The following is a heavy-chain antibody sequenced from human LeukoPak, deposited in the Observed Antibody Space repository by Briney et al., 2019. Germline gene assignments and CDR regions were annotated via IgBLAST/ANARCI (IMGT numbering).Heavy chain of an antibody. D-gene: IGHD3-22*01. V-gene: IGHV3-30*03. CDR3: ARAEPYYYDSSGFDY. J-gene: IGHJ4*02. CDR1: RFTFSSYG. CDR2: ISYDGSNK. Sequence: GGSLRLSCAASRFTFSSYGMHWVRQAPGKGLEWVAVISYDGSNKYYADSVKGRFTISRDNSKNTLYLQMNSLRAEDTAVYYCARAEPYYYDSSGFDYWGQGTLVTVSS.